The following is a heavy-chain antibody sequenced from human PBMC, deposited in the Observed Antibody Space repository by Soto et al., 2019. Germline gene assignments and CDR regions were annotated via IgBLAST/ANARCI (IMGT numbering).Heavy chain of an antibody. V-gene: IGHV3-21*01. J-gene: IGHJ2*01. CDR3: AGGVIGGRDWYFAF. CDR1: GVPVSSYS. D-gene: IGHD3-16*02. Sequence: LGGPRCLSCPAPGVPVSSYSMNWVRQAPGEGLEWVSSISSGSTYIYYTDSVKGRFTISRDNAKDSLYLQMNSLRAEDTAVYYCAGGVIGGRDWYFAFWGRGSLVTVSS. CDR2: ISSGSTYI.